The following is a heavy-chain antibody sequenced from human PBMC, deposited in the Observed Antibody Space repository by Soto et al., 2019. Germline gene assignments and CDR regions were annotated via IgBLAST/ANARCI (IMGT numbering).Heavy chain of an antibody. D-gene: IGHD6-19*01. CDR2: ISSDGSNK. CDR1: GFTFSSYG. J-gene: IGHJ6*03. V-gene: IGHV3-30*18. Sequence: GGSLGLPCAASGFTFSSYGIHWVRLAPGKGLEWEAVISSDGSNKYYADSVKGRFTIYIDNSKNTLYLQMNSLRDEDTAVYYCAKDPRQWLEIGAEYYYYYMDVWGKVTTVTVSS. CDR3: AKDPRQWLEIGAEYYYYYMDV.